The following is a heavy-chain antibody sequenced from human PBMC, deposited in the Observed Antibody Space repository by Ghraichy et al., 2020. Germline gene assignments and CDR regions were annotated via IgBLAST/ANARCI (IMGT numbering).Heavy chain of an antibody. V-gene: IGHV4-4*07. CDR2: IYTSGST. CDR3: ASEITIFGVVEGNWFDP. D-gene: IGHD3-3*01. J-gene: IGHJ5*02. Sequence: SQTLSLTCTVSGGSISSYYWSWIRQPAGKGLEWIGRIYTSGSTNYNPSLKSRVTMSVDTSKNQFSLKLSSVTAADTAVYYCASEITIFGVVEGNWFDPWGQGTLVTVSS. CDR1: GGSISSYY.